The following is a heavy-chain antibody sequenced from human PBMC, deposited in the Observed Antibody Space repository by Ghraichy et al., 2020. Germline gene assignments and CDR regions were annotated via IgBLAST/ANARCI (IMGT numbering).Heavy chain of an antibody. Sequence: GGSLRLSCVASGFTFSGSSMHWVRQASGKGLEWVGRIRSKANNYATTYAASVKGRFTISRDDFKSTAYLQINSLKTEATAVYYCTRLSNAPGPGFDYWRQGTLVPVSS. D-gene: IGHD2-2*01. J-gene: IGHJ4*02. V-gene: IGHV3-73*01. CDR3: TRLSNAPGPGFDY. CDR1: GFTFSGSS. CDR2: IRSKANNYAT.